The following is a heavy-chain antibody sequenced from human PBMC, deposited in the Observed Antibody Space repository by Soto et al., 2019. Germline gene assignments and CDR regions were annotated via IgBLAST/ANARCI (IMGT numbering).Heavy chain of an antibody. CDR1: GFPFSNYA. D-gene: IGHD6-6*01. CDR3: VRGSNEYHSPPEY. V-gene: IGHV3-23*01. CDR2: ISASGDGT. J-gene: IGHJ4*02. Sequence: GGSLRLSCAASGFPFSNYAMSWVRQAPGKGLEWVSSISASGDGTYYADSVEGRFTISRDNSKRTLYLQVNSLRAEDTAVYYCVRGSNEYHSPPEYWGQGTLVTVSS.